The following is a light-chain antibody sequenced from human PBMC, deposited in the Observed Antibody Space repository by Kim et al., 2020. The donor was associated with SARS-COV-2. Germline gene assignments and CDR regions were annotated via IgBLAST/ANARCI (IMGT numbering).Light chain of an antibody. CDR2: VNS. CDR1: SSVSGADYD. J-gene: IGLJ2*01. Sequence: SATISCRTSSSVSGADYDSCCYQQLPETPPILLFYVNSKRPSGVPHRFACTKSDTAASPAITGLPAEDEADYYCQSYDSSLSRTVFGGGTQLTVL. V-gene: IGLV1-40*01. CDR3: QSYDSSLSRTV.